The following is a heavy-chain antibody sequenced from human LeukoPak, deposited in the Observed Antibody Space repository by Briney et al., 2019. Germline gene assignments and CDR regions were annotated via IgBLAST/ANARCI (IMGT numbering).Heavy chain of an antibody. CDR1: GGSITYYY. CDR3: ARDKISGSSFDY. Sequence: PSETLSLTCTVSGGSITYYYWSWIRQTPGKGLEWIGYIYYSGSTYYNPSLKSRVTISVDTSKNQFSLKLSSVTAADTAVYYCARDKISGSSFDYWGQGTLVTVSS. J-gene: IGHJ4*02. CDR2: IYYSGST. V-gene: IGHV4-59*12. D-gene: IGHD3-10*01.